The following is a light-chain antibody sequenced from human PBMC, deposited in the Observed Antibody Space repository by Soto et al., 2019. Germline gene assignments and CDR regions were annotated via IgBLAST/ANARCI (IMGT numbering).Light chain of an antibody. CDR2: EVS. Sequence: QSALTRPASVSGSPGQSITISCTGTNSDVGSFNLVSWYQHHPGKAPELILYEVSQRPSGVSSRFSGSKSGNTASLTISGLQAEDEADYYCSSYAGNSPLWVFGGGTKLTVL. J-gene: IGLJ3*02. V-gene: IGLV2-23*02. CDR3: SSYAGNSPLWV. CDR1: NSDVGSFNL.